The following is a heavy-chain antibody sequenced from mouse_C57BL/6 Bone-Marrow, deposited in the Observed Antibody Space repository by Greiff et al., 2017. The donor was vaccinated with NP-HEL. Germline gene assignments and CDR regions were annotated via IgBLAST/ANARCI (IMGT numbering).Heavy chain of an antibody. J-gene: IGHJ4*01. CDR2: IDPEDGET. CDR1: GFNIKDYY. D-gene: IGHD1-1*01. Sequence: VQLQQSGAELVKPGASVKLSCTASGFNIKDYYMHWVKQRTEQGLEWIGRIDPEDGETKYAPKFQGKATITADTSSNTAYLQLSSLTSEDTAVYYCASPITTVVGYYAMDYWGQGTSVTVSS. CDR3: ASPITTVVGYYAMDY. V-gene: IGHV14-2*01.